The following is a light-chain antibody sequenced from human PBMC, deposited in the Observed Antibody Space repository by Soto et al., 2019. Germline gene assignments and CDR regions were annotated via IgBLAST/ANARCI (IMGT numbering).Light chain of an antibody. CDR2: DVS. J-gene: IGLJ2*01. V-gene: IGLV2-14*01. CDR3: SSYTSSNTL. CDR1: SSDVGGYNY. Sequence: QSALTQPASVSGSPGQSITLSCTGKSSDVGGYNYVSWYQQHPGKAPKLMIYDVSNRPSGVSNRFSGSKSGNTASLTISGLQAEDEADYYCSSYTSSNTLFGGGTTLTVL.